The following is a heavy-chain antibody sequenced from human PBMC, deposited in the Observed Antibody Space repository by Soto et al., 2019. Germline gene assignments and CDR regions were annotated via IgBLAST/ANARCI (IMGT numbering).Heavy chain of an antibody. CDR1: GGTFSSYA. CDR2: IIPIFGTA. J-gene: IGHJ4*02. D-gene: IGHD3-10*01. V-gene: IGHV1-69*06. CDR3: ARAPMVRGVIIFRYFDY. Sequence: QVQLVQSGAEVKKPGSSVKVSCKASGGTFSSYAISWVRQAPGQGLEWMGGIIPIFGTANYAQKFQGRVTITADKSTSTAYMELSSPRSEDTAVYYCARAPMVRGVIIFRYFDYWGQGTLVTVSS.